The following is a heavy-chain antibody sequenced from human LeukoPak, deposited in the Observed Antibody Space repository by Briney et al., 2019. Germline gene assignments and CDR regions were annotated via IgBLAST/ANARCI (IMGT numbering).Heavy chain of an antibody. D-gene: IGHD3-9*01. CDR3: AKWGDYDILTGYYVSDF. Sequence: PGASLRLSCAASGFIFRNYAMSWVRQAPGKGPEWVSAITGSGDTTYYADSVKGRFTISRDNSKNTLCVEMNTLRAEDTAVYYCAKWGDYDILTGYYVSDFWGQGTLVTVSS. J-gene: IGHJ4*02. V-gene: IGHV3-23*01. CDR2: ITGSGDTT. CDR1: GFIFRNYA.